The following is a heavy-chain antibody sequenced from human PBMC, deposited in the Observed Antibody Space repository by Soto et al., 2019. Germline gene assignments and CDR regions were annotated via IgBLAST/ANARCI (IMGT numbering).Heavy chain of an antibody. D-gene: IGHD2-2*01. CDR1: GGSFSGYY. V-gene: IGHV4-34*01. J-gene: IGHJ5*02. Sequence: QVQLQQWGAGLLKPSETLSLTCAVYGGSFSGYYWSWIRQPPGKGLEWIGEINHSGITNYNPSLKSRVTISVDTSKNQFSLKLSSVTAADTAVYYCARGQNCSSTSCYAVNWFDPWGQGTLVTVSS. CDR3: ARGQNCSSTSCYAVNWFDP. CDR2: INHSGIT.